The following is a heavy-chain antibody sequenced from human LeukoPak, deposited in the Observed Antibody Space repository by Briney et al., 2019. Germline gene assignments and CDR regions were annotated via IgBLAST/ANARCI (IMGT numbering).Heavy chain of an antibody. D-gene: IGHD3-10*01. CDR2: MNPNSGNT. CDR1: GYTFTSYD. V-gene: IGHV1-8*01. Sequence: GASVKVSCKASGYTFTSYDINWVRQATGQGLEWMGWMNPNSGNTGYAQKFQGRVTMTRNTSISTAYMELSSLRSEDTAVYYCAGGLDLLLRFGELRWFDPWGQGTLVTVSP. J-gene: IGHJ5*02. CDR3: AGGLDLLLRFGELRWFDP.